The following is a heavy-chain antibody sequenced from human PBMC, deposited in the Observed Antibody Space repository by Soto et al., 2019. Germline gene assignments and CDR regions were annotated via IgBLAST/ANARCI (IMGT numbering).Heavy chain of an antibody. CDR3: AKEGYYYGSGTDSPYYYYYGMDV. CDR1: GFTFSSYG. V-gene: IGHV3-30*18. J-gene: IGHJ6*02. Sequence: PGGSLRLSCAASGFTFSSYGMHWVRQAPGKGLEWVAVISYDGSNKYYADSVKGRFTISRDNSKNTLYLQMNSLRAEDTAVYYCAKEGYYYGSGTDSPYYYYYGMDVWGQGTTGTVS. CDR2: ISYDGSNK. D-gene: IGHD3-10*01.